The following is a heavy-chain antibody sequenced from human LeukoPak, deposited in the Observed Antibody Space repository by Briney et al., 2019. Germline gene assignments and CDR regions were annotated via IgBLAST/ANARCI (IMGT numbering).Heavy chain of an antibody. D-gene: IGHD1-7*01. J-gene: IGHJ4*02. V-gene: IGHV1-18*01. CDR2: ISASNGNT. CDR1: GYSFSSYG. Sequence: ASVKVSCKASGYSFSSYGITWVRQAPGQGLEWLGWISASNGNTNYAQKLQGRVTMTSDTSTSTAYMDLRSLTPDDTAFYYCAIYPLSYTGNWHYFFDYWGQGTLLTVSS. CDR3: AIYPLSYTGNWHYFFDY.